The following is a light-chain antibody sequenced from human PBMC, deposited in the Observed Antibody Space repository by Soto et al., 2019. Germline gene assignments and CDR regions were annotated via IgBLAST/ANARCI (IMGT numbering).Light chain of an antibody. CDR2: WAS. V-gene: IGKV4-1*01. Sequence: DIVMTQSPDSLAVSLGERATINCKSSQSVLYSSNNKNYLAWYQQKPGQPPKLLIYWASTRESGVPDRFSGSGSGTDFTLTISSLQAEDVAVYYCQQYYSTPVTFGPGTKADIK. J-gene: IGKJ3*01. CDR1: QSVLYSSNNKNY. CDR3: QQYYSTPVT.